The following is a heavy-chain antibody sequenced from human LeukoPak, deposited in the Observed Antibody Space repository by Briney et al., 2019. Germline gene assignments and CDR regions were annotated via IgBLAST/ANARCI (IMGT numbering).Heavy chain of an antibody. V-gene: IGHV3-74*01. J-gene: IGHJ6*03. CDR2: IYRDGSTT. CDR1: GFGFSRYW. Sequence: GGSLRLSCAASGFGFSRYWMHWVRQAPGTGLKWVSRIYRDGSTTDYADSVKGRFSISRDNSRNTLYLQMNSLKTEDTAVYYCTRDAGHYYGSGSYYYYMDVWGKGTTVTVSS. CDR3: TRDAGHYYGSGSYYYYMDV. D-gene: IGHD3-10*01.